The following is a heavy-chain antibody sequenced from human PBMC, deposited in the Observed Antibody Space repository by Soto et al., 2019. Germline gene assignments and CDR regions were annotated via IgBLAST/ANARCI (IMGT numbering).Heavy chain of an antibody. CDR3: AADQSGTPYIYYYGMDV. V-gene: IGHV1-58*01. CDR1: GFTFNSSA. CDR2: IVVGSGNT. J-gene: IGHJ6*02. D-gene: IGHD1-7*01. Sequence: GASVKVSCKASGFTFNSSAVQWVGQARGKRLEWIGWIVVGSGNTNYAQKFQERVTITRDMSTSSAYMELSSLRSEDTAVYYCAADQSGTPYIYYYGMDVWGQGTTVTVSS.